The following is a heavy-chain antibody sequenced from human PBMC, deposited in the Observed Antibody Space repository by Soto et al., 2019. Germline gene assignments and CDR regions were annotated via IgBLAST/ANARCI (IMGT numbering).Heavy chain of an antibody. CDR3: ASGKEYCSGGSCYESDAFDI. CDR1: AGTFSSYT. J-gene: IGHJ3*02. Sequence: SVKVSCKASAGTFSSYTISWVRQAPGQGLEWMGRIIPILGIANYAQKFQGRVTITADKSTSTAYMELSSLRSEDTAVYYCASGKEYCSGGSCYESDAFDIWGQGTMVTVSS. D-gene: IGHD2-15*01. CDR2: IIPILGIA. V-gene: IGHV1-69*02.